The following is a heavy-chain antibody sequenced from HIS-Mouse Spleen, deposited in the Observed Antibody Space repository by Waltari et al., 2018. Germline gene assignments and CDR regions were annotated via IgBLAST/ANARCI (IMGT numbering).Heavy chain of an antibody. CDR1: GGSISSSSYY. J-gene: IGHJ4*02. V-gene: IGHV4-39*07. CDR3: ARDRELYLDY. CDR2: IYYSGRT. D-gene: IGHD1-26*01. Sequence: QLQLQESGPGLVKPSETLSLTCTVSGGSISSSSYYWGWIRQSPGKGLEWIGSIYYSGRTYYNPPLKSRVAISLDAAKTQSSLKLSSVTAADTAVYYCARDRELYLDYWGQGTLVTVSS.